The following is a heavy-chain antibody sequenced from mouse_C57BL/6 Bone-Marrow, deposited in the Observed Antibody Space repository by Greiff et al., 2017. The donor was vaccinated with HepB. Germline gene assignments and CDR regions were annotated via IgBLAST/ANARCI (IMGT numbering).Heavy chain of an antibody. CDR2: IWGVGST. CDR1: GFSLTSYG. Sequence: VQRVESGPGLVAPSQSLSITCTVSGFSLTSYGVDWVRQSPGKGLEWLGVIWGVGSTNYNSALKSRLSISKDNSKSQVFLKMNSLQTDDTAMYYCASERYSNPFAYWGQGTLVTVSA. D-gene: IGHD2-5*01. J-gene: IGHJ3*01. CDR3: ASERYSNPFAY. V-gene: IGHV2-6*01.